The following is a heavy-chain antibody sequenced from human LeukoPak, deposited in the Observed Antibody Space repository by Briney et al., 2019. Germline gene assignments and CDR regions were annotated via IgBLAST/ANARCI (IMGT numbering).Heavy chain of an antibody. D-gene: IGHD1-7*01. J-gene: IGHJ4*02. CDR1: GFSFSRYL. CDR3: ARDLGSGTPLDC. CDR2: IRSDGTST. Sequence: GGSLRLSWEASGFSFSRYLMHWVGQAPGEGPVGVSLIRSDGTSTSYADSVKGRSTISRDNAKITLYLQMNRLRAEDTAVYYCARDLGSGTPLDCRGQGTLVTVSS. V-gene: IGHV3-74*01.